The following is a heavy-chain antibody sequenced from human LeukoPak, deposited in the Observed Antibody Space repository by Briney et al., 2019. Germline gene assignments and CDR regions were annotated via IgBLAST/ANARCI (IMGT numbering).Heavy chain of an antibody. V-gene: IGHV3-74*01. CDR2: INNDESST. D-gene: IGHD6-19*01. CDR1: GFTFSSYW. Sequence: GGSLRLSCAASGFTFSSYWMHWVRQAPGKGLVWVSRINNDESSTSFADSVKGRFTISRDNAKNTLYLQMNSLRVEDTAVYYCARGGRAVAGFGYWGQGTLVTVSS. J-gene: IGHJ4*02. CDR3: ARGGRAVAGFGY.